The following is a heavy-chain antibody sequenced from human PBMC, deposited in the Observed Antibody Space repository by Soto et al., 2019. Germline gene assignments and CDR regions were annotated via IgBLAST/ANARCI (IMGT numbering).Heavy chain of an antibody. V-gene: IGHV3-23*01. CDR3: AKVVGAWGFDAFDI. CDR2: ISGSGGST. Sequence: GGSLRLSCAASGFTFTSYAMAVIRQPAGKGLEWVSAISGSGGSTYYADSVKGRFTISRDNSKNTLYLQMNSLRAEDKAVYYCAKVVGAWGFDAFDIWGQGKMVTVSS. D-gene: IGHD1-26*01. CDR1: GFTFTSYA. J-gene: IGHJ3*02.